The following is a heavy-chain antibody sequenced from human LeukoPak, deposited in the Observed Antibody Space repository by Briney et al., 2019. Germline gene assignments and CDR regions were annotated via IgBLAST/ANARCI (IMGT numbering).Heavy chain of an antibody. CDR1: GFTFSSYA. V-gene: IGHV3-23*01. Sequence: GGSLRLSCAASGFTFSSYAMSWVRQAPGKGLEWVSAISGSGGSTYYADSVKGRFTISRDNSKNTLYLQMNSLRAEDTAVYYCAKPETLYDSSGYCGYYFDHWGQGTLVTVSS. D-gene: IGHD3-22*01. CDR3: AKPETLYDSSGYCGYYFDH. J-gene: IGHJ4*02. CDR2: ISGSGGST.